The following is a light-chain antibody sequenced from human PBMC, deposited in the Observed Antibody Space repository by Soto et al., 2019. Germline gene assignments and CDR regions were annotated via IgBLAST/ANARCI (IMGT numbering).Light chain of an antibody. Sequence: EIVLTQSPGTLSLSPGERATLSWRASQSVSSYLAWYQQKPGQAPRLLIYDASNRATGIPARFSGSGSGTDLTLTISSLETEDFAVYYCQQHNYWPPWTFGQGTKVDIK. CDR1: QSVSSY. CDR2: DAS. J-gene: IGKJ1*01. CDR3: QQHNYWPPWT. V-gene: IGKV3-11*01.